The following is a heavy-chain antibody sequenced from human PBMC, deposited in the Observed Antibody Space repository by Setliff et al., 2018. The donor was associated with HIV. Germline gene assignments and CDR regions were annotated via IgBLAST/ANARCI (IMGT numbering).Heavy chain of an antibody. CDR3: DF. V-gene: IGHV3-30*02. CDR1: GFTFDSYV. Sequence: GGSLSLSCAATGFTFDSYVLHWVRQAPGKGLEWVAFMSIHGNVIIYADSVEGRFTISRDNSRNRLFLQMNSLRVEDTAVYYFDFWGQGTLVTVSS. J-gene: IGHJ4*02. CDR2: MSIHGNVI.